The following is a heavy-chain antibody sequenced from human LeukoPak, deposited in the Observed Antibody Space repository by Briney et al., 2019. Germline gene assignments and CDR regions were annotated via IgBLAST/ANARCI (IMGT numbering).Heavy chain of an antibody. CDR1: GFTFSDYY. V-gene: IGHV3-11*01. Sequence: GGSLRLSCAASGFTFSDYYMSWIRQAPGKGLEWVSYISSSGSTIYYADSVKGRFTISRDNAKNSLYLQMNSLRAEDTAVYYCARDGYHYDSSGYYSDYWGQGTLVTVSS. CDR2: ISSSGSTI. J-gene: IGHJ4*02. D-gene: IGHD3-22*01. CDR3: ARDGYHYDSSGYYSDY.